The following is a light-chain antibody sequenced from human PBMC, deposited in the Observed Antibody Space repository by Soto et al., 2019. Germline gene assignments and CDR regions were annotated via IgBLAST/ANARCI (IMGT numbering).Light chain of an antibody. V-gene: IGKV3-15*01. J-gene: IGKJ2*02. CDR2: GAS. CDR1: QSVSSN. Sequence: EIVMTQSPATLSVSPGERATLSCRASQSVSSNLAWYQQKTGQAPRLLIYGASTRATGIPARFSGSGSGTEFTLTNSSLQAEDFAVYYCQQYNNWPRGTFGQGTKLEIK. CDR3: QQYNNWPRGT.